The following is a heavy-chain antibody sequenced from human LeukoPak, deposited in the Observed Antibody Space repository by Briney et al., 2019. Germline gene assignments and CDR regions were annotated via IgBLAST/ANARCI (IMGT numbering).Heavy chain of an antibody. J-gene: IGHJ6*02. CDR2: IRSKASGGTT. CDR1: GFTFCDYG. V-gene: IGHV3-49*04. Sequence: PGQSLRLSCTGSGFTFCDYGISWVRQAPGKGPEWVGFIRSKASGGTTEYAASVKGRFTISRDDSKSIAYLEMNTLKTEDTAVYYCTRVFVMSGFGGSLDYNYYYYGMDVWGQGTTVTVSS. D-gene: IGHD3-16*01. CDR3: TRVFVMSGFGGSLDYNYYYYGMDV.